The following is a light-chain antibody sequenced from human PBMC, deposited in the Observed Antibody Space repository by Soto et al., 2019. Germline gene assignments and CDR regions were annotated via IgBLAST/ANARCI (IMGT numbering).Light chain of an antibody. V-gene: IGKV3-20*01. CDR3: QQYGSSVLT. Sequence: EIVLTQSPDTLSLSPAERATLSCMASQSVSTNSLAWYQQKPGQAPRPLIYAASSRATGTPDRFSGSGSGTEFTLIISRLEPEDFAVYYCQQYGSSVLTVGGGTKVDIK. CDR1: QSVSTNS. J-gene: IGKJ4*01. CDR2: AAS.